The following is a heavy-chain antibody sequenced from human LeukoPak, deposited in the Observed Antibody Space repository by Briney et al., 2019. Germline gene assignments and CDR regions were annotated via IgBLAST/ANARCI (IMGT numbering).Heavy chain of an antibody. CDR1: GYTFTSYG. CDR3: ARGGSKYTYGRELDY. D-gene: IGHD5-18*01. J-gene: IGHJ4*02. CDR2: ISAYNGNT. Sequence: ASVKVSCKASGYTFTSYGISWLRQAPGQGLEWMGWISAYNGNTNYAQKLQGRVTMTTDTSTSTAYMELRSLRSDDTAVYYCARGGSKYTYGRELDYWGQGTLVTVSS. V-gene: IGHV1-18*01.